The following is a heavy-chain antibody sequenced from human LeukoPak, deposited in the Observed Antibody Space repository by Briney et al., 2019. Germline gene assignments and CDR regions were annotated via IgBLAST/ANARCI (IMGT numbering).Heavy chain of an antibody. CDR1: GFTFDDYA. Sequence: GSLRLSCAASGFTFDDYAMHWVRQPPGKGLEWIGYIYYSGSTNYNPSLKSRVTISVDTSKNQFSLKLSSVTAADTAVYYCARHGGGMSRTRNYYYGMDVWGQGTTVTVSS. CDR2: IYYSGST. J-gene: IGHJ6*02. V-gene: IGHV4-59*08. CDR3: ARHGGGMSRTRNYYYGMDV. D-gene: IGHD3-16*01.